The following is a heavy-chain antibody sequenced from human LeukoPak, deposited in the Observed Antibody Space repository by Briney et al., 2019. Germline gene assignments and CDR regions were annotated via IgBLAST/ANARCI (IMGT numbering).Heavy chain of an antibody. CDR3: AKEGITMIEYYFDY. CDR1: GFSFSSYE. J-gene: IGHJ4*02. V-gene: IGHV3-30*02. CDR2: IRYDGSNK. D-gene: IGHD3-22*01. Sequence: GGSLRLSCAASGFSFSSYEMNWVRQAPGKGLEWVAFIRYDGSNKYYADSVKGRFTISRDNSKNTLYLQMNSLRAEDTAVYYCAKEGITMIEYYFDYWGQGTLVTVSS.